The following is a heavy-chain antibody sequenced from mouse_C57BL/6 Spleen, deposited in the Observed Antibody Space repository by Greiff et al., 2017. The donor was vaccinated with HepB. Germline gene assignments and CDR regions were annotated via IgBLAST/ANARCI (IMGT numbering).Heavy chain of an antibody. D-gene: IGHD2-2*01. CDR2: IHPNSGST. V-gene: IGHV1-64*01. CDR3: ARLGYDGGYYFDY. Sequence: QVQLQQPGAELVKPGASVKLSCKASGYTFTSYWMHWVKQRPGQGLEWIGMIHPNSGSTNYNEKFKSKATLTVDKSSSTAYMQLSSLTSEDSAVYYCARLGYDGGYYFDYWGQGTTLTVSS. CDR1: GYTFTSYW. J-gene: IGHJ2*01.